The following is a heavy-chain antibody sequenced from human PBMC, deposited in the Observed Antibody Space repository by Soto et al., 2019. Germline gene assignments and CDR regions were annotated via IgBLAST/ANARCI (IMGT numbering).Heavy chain of an antibody. CDR3: AKGNTSAGSSFEF. Sequence: SIRLSRTSSRFRFYNSAMTWVRQAPGKGLEWVSGISASGRDTYYADSVKDRFTISRDSFKNTLYLQMNSLRAEDTGKYYCAKGNTSAGSSFEFWGQGALVT. V-gene: IGHV3-23*01. J-gene: IGHJ4*02. CDR1: RFRFYNSA. CDR2: ISASGRDT. D-gene: IGHD6-6*01.